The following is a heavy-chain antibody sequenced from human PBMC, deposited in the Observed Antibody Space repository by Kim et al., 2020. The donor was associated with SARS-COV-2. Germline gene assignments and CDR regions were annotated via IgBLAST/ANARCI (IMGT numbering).Heavy chain of an antibody. J-gene: IGHJ6*01. Sequence: SETLSLTCAVYGGSFSGYYWSWIRQPPGKGLEWIGEINHSGSTNYNPSLKSRVTISVDTSKNQFSLKLSSVTAADTAVYYCARGSLLRYFDWSYYYYGM. CDR1: GGSFSGYY. CDR2: INHSGST. D-gene: IGHD3-9*01. CDR3: ARGSLLRYFDWSYYYYGM. V-gene: IGHV4-34*01.